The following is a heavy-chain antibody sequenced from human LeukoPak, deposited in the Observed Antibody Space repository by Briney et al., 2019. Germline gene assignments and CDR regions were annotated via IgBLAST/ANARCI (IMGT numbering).Heavy chain of an antibody. CDR1: GYTFTSYG. Sequence: ASVKVSCKASGYTFTSYGISWVRQAPGQGLEWMGWISAYNGNTNYAQKLQGRVTMTTDTPTSTAYMELRSLRSDDTAVYYCARAGWFGELFDYYYGMDVWGKGTTVTVSS. V-gene: IGHV1-18*04. CDR2: ISAYNGNT. J-gene: IGHJ6*04. D-gene: IGHD3-10*01. CDR3: ARAGWFGELFDYYYGMDV.